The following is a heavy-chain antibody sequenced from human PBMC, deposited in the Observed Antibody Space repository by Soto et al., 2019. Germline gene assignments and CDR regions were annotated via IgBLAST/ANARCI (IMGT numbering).Heavy chain of an antibody. CDR3: ARGGYFDSSNYLAY. Sequence: VASVKVSCKASGYTFTSYGINWVRQAPGRGLEWMGWINPGSGNTKYSQQFQGRVIIDRDTSASTAYMELSSLRSEDTAVYYCARGGYFDSSNYLAYWGLGTLVTVS. CDR1: GYTFTSYG. J-gene: IGHJ4*02. D-gene: IGHD3-22*01. CDR2: INPGSGNT. V-gene: IGHV1-3*01.